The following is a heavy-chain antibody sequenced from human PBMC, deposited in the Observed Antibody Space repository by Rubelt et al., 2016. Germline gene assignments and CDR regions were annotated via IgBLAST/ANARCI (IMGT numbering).Heavy chain of an antibody. J-gene: IGHJ4*02. CDR2: INQAGSEE. Sequence: EVQLLESGGDLVQPGGSLTLSCAASGFTFSTFSMTWVRQAPGKGLEWVANINQAGSEEHYVGSVKGRFTISRDNTKNSLYLQRNSPRNEDTAVYYCARGGRYNFWSGLDYWGQGTLVTVSS. CDR3: ARGGRYNFWSGLDY. CDR1: GFTFSTFS. D-gene: IGHD3-3*01. V-gene: IGHV3-7*01.